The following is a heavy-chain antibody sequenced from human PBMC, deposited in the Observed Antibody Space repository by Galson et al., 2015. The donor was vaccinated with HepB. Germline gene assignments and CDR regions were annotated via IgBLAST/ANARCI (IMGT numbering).Heavy chain of an antibody. CDR1: GFTFSSYW. J-gene: IGHJ4*02. CDR2: IKQDGSEK. CDR3: ARVAATQPPFSSPNDYFDY. V-gene: IGHV3-7*03. D-gene: IGHD6-25*01. Sequence: SLRLSCAASGFTFSSYWMSWVRQAPGKGLEWVVNIKQDGSEKYYVDSVKGRFTISRDNAKNSLYLQMNSLRAEDTAVYYCARVAATQPPFSSPNDYFDYWGQGTLVTVSS.